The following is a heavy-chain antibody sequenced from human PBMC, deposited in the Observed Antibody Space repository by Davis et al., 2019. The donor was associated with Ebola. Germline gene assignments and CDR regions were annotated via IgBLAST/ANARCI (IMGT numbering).Heavy chain of an antibody. CDR1: GFTFSSYN. CDR3: ARGTTAIGDRPPWFDP. D-gene: IGHD1-14*01. V-gene: IGHV3-21*05. J-gene: IGHJ5*02. CDR2: IRSSDIAM. Sequence: GESLKISCAASGFTFSSYNINWVRQAPGKGLEWVSNIRSSDIAMYYADSLKGRVTISRDNAKNSLYLQMSSLRAEDTGVYYCARGTTAIGDRPPWFDPWGQGSLVTVSS.